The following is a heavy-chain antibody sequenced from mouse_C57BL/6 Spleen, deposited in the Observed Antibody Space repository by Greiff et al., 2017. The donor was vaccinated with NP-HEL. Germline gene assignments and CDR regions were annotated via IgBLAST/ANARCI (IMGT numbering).Heavy chain of an antibody. V-gene: IGHV1-52*01. J-gene: IGHJ1*03. CDR2: IDPSDSET. CDR3: GRSYYYGSSPYWYFDV. Sequence: QVQLQQPGAELVRPGSSVKLSCKASGYTFTSYWMHWVKQRPIQGLEWIGNIDPSDSETHYNQKFKDKATLTVDKSSSTAYMQLSSLTSEDSAVYYCGRSYYYGSSPYWYFDVWGTGTTVTVSS. D-gene: IGHD1-1*01. CDR1: GYTFTSYW.